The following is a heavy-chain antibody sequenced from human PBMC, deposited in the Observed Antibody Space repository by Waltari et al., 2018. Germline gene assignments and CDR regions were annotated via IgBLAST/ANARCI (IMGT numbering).Heavy chain of an antibody. V-gene: IGHV3-43*01. CDR3: AKDTSRDCGVVSPADAFDI. J-gene: IGHJ3*02. Sequence: WLPHPPGTGLEWVSLISWDGGSTYYADSVKGRFTISRDNSKNSLYLQMNSLRTEDTALYYCAKDTSRDCGVVSPADAFDIWGQGTMVTVSS. D-gene: IGHD3-3*01. CDR2: ISWDGGST.